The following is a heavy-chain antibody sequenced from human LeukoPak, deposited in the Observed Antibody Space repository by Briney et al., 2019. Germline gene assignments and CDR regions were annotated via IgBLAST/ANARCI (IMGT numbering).Heavy chain of an antibody. J-gene: IGHJ6*02. CDR3: ARDSGYSYGYFYYYYYGMDV. CDR1: GFTSSSYG. CDR2: IWYDGSNK. D-gene: IGHD5-18*01. V-gene: IGHV3-33*01. Sequence: GRSLRLSCAASGFTSSSYGMHWVRQAPGKGLEWVAVIWYDGSNKYYADSVKGRFTISRDNSKNTLYLQMNSLRAEDTAVYYCARDSGYSYGYFYYYYYGMDVWGQGTTVTVSS.